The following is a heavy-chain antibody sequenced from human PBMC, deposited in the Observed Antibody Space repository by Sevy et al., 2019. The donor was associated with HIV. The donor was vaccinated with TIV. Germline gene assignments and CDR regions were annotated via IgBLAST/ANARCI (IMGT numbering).Heavy chain of an antibody. V-gene: IGHV3-33*01. CDR1: GFNFSIYG. CDR2: IWYDGSNK. Sequence: GGSLRLSCAASGFNFSIYGMHWVRQAPGKGLEWVAVIWYDGSNKYYADSVKRRFTISRDTSNYTQYLQMNSLGGDDTVLYYCAGGRDYGNFDYWGQGTLVTVSS. J-gene: IGHJ4*02. D-gene: IGHD4-17*01. CDR3: AGGRDYGNFDY.